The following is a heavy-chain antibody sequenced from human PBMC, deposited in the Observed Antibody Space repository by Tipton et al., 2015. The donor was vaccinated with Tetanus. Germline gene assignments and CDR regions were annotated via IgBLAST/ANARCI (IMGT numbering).Heavy chain of an antibody. Sequence: LRLSCTVSGASISSGGYFWNWIRHHPGKGLEWIGYIYYSGDTFYNPSLRSRLSMSVDTSKNQFSLKLDSVTAADTAIYYCARDQGGGRVVRLNWFDPWGPGILVTVSS. D-gene: IGHD6-6*01. CDR3: ARDQGGGRVVRLNWFDP. CDR2: IYYSGDT. CDR1: GASISSGGYF. J-gene: IGHJ5*02. V-gene: IGHV4-31*02.